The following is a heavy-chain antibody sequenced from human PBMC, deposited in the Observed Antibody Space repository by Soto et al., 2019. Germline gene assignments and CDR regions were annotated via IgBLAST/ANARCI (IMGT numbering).Heavy chain of an antibody. CDR2: IYYSGST. D-gene: IGHD3-10*01. V-gene: IGHV4-31*03. J-gene: IGHJ6*02. Sequence: SETLSLTCTVSGGSISSGGYYWSWIRQHPGKGLEWIGYIYYSGSTYYNPSLKSRVTISIDTSKNQFSLKVTSVTAADTAVCYCARSKVSGSGSYYAPDFYYYYGMDVWGQGTTVTVSS. CDR3: ARSKVSGSGSYYAPDFYYYYGMDV. CDR1: GGSISSGGYY.